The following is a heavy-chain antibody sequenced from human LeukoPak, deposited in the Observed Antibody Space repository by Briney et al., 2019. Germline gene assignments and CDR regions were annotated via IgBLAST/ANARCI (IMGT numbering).Heavy chain of an antibody. Sequence: ETLSLTCTVSGGSISSYYWSWIRQPPGKGLEWIGSIYYSGSTYYNPSLKSRVTISVDTSKNQFSLKLSSVTAADTAVYYCARGYCGGDCYMVYWGQGTLVTVSS. CDR1: GGSISSYY. V-gene: IGHV4-39*01. J-gene: IGHJ4*02. CDR2: IYYSGST. D-gene: IGHD2-21*02. CDR3: ARGYCGGDCYMVY.